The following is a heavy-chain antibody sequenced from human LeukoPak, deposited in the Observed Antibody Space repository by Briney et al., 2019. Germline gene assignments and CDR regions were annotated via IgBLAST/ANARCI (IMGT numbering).Heavy chain of an antibody. CDR1: GFTFSTYW. V-gene: IGHV3-7*01. CDR2: IKQDGSEK. Sequence: WGSLRRSCAASGFTFSTYWMSWVRQVPGKRLECVANIKQDGSEKYYVDSVKGRFTISRDNAKNSLYLQMNSLRAEDTAVYFCARDKVDGDPYFDSWGQGTLVTVSS. J-gene: IGHJ4*02. CDR3: ARDKVDGDPYFDS. D-gene: IGHD4-17*01.